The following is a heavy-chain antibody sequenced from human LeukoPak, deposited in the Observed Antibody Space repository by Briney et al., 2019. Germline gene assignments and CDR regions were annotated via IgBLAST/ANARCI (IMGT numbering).Heavy chain of an antibody. CDR3: ARGRSYGFDFDS. D-gene: IGHD5-18*01. CDR1: GVSINTCCYY. CDR2: KYYSGST. Sequence: SETLSLTCDVSGVSINTCCYYWTWIRQPPGKGLEWIGYKYYSGSTRYNSSLRSRLTISLDTSKNQFSLRLTSVTAADTAVYYSARGRSYGFDFDSWGPGTLVIVSS. J-gene: IGHJ4*02. V-gene: IGHV4-61*01.